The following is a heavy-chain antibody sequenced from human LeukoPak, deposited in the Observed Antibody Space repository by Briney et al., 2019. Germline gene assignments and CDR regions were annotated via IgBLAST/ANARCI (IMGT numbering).Heavy chain of an antibody. CDR2: ISYDGSNK. CDR3: AKDLSPSIAAAGGGNWFDP. CDR1: GFTFSSYA. V-gene: IGHV3-30*04. D-gene: IGHD6-13*01. Sequence: PGGSLRLSCAASGFTFSSYAMHWVRQAPGKGLEWVAVISYDGSNKYYADSVKGRFTISRDNSKNTLYLQMNSLRAEDTAVYYCAKDLSPSIAAAGGGNWFDPWGQGTLVTVSS. J-gene: IGHJ5*02.